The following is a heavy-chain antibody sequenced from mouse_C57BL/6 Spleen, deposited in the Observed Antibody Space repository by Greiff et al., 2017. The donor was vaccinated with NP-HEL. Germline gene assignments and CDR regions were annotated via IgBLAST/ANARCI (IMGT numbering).Heavy chain of an antibody. Sequence: QVQLQQPGTELVKPGASVKLSCKASGYTFTSYWMHWVKQRPGQGLEWIGNINPSNGGTNSNEKFKSKATLTVDKSSSTAYMQLSSLTSEDSAVYYCAREVLFITTVVDYWGQGTTLTVSS. J-gene: IGHJ2*01. D-gene: IGHD1-1*01. CDR2: INPSNGGT. CDR3: AREVLFITTVVDY. CDR1: GYTFTSYW. V-gene: IGHV1-53*01.